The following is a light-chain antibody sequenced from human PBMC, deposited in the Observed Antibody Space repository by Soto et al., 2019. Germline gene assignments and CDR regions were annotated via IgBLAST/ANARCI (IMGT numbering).Light chain of an antibody. Sequence: DIVMTQSPDSLAVSLGERATINCKSSQSVLYSSDNKNYLAWYQQKPGQPPKLLIYWASTRESGVPDRFSGSGSGTDFTLTISSLQAEDVAVYYCQQRSVWPPSITFGQGTRLEIK. V-gene: IGKV4-1*01. CDR3: QQRSVWPPSIT. J-gene: IGKJ5*01. CDR1: QSVLYSSDNKNY. CDR2: WAS.